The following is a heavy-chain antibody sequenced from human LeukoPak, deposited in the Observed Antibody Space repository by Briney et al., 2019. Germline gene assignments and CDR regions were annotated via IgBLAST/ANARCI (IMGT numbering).Heavy chain of an antibody. CDR2: IYYSGST. CDR3: ARAPDRWDGMDV. V-gene: IGHV4-59*01. J-gene: IGHJ6*02. Sequence: PSETLSLTCTVSGGSISSYYWSWIRQPPGKGLEWIGYIYYSGSTNYNPSLKSRVTISVDTSKNQFSLKLSSVTAADTAVYYCARAPDRWDGMDVWGQGTTVTVSS. D-gene: IGHD5-24*01. CDR1: GGSISSYY.